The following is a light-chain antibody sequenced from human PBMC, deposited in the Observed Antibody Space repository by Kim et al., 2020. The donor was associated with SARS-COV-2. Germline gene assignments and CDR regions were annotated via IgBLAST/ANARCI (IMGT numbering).Light chain of an antibody. CDR2: GKN. CDR3: DSRDNSGNQ. J-gene: IGLJ3*02. CDR1: RLRFYY. V-gene: IGLV3-19*01. Sequence: SVALGQTVRITCQGDRLRFYYASWYQKKPGQAHMLVMDGKNNRPSGIPDRFSGSSSGSTASLTITGAQAEDEADYYCDSRDNSGNQFGGGTQLTVL.